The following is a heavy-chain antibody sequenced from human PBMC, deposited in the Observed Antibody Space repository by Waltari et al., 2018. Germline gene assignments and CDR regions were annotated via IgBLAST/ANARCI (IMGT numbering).Heavy chain of an antibody. V-gene: IGHV1-2*06. D-gene: IGHD3-22*01. CDR2: INPKNGHT. CDR1: GYTFTGYA. Sequence: LVQSGAEVKKPGASVKVSCKASGYTFTGYAILWVRQAPGQGLEWMGLINPKNGHTHYVPNFQGRVALTTDTSTNTSFMELQRLRSDDTAVYYCLRDSSGSHFDYWGQGTLVTVSS. J-gene: IGHJ4*02. CDR3: LRDSSGSHFDY.